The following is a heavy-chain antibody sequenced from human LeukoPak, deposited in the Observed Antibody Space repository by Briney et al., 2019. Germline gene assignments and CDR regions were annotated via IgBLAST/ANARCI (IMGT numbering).Heavy chain of an antibody. Sequence: SETLSLTCTVSGASISSYYYNWIRQTAGRGLEWIGRLYISGSTDYNPSLKSRVTISVDTSKNQFSLKLSSVTAAATAVYFCARDLSGSLYFDYWGQGVLVTVSS. CDR3: ARDLSGSLYFDY. CDR1: GASISSYY. J-gene: IGHJ4*02. D-gene: IGHD3-10*01. V-gene: IGHV4-4*07. CDR2: LYISGST.